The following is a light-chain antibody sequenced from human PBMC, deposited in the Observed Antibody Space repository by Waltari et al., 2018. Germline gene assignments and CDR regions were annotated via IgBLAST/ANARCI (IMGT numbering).Light chain of an antibody. CDR2: AAS. CDR3: LQDYNYPRT. V-gene: IGKV1-6*01. Sequence: AFQMTQSPSSLSASLGDRVTITCRASQGIRNDLGWYQQKPGKAPKLLIYAASSLQSGVPSRFSGSGSGTDFTLTISSLQPEDFATYYCLQDYNYPRTFGQGTKVEIK. J-gene: IGKJ1*01. CDR1: QGIRND.